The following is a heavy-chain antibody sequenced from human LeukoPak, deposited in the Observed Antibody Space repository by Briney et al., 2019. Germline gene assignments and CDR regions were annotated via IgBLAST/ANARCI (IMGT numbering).Heavy chain of an antibody. J-gene: IGHJ6*02. CDR3: ARGDDDVWSGYYLYYYYYGMDV. V-gene: IGHV3-21*01. Sequence: PGGSLRLSCAASGFTFSSYSMNWVRQAPGKGLEWVSSISSSSSYIYYADSVKGRLTISRDNAKNSLYLQMNSLRAEDTAVYYCARGDDDVWSGYYLYYYYYGMDVWGQGTTVTVSS. CDR1: GFTFSSYS. D-gene: IGHD3-3*01. CDR2: ISSSSSYI.